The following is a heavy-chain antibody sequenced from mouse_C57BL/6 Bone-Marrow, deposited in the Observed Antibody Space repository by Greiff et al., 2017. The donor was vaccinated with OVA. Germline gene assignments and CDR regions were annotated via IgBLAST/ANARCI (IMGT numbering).Heavy chain of an antibody. D-gene: IGHD1-1*01. CDR3: ARDSYGSSYRFAY. CDR1: GYTFTDYY. V-gene: IGHV1-19*01. J-gene: IGHJ3*01. Sequence: EVQLQQSGPVLVKPGASVKMSCKASGYTFTDYYMNWVKQSHGKSLEWIGVINPYNGGTSYNQKFKGKATLTVDKSSSTAYMELNSLTSEDSAVYYCARDSYGSSYRFAYWGQGTLVTVSA. CDR2: INPYNGGT.